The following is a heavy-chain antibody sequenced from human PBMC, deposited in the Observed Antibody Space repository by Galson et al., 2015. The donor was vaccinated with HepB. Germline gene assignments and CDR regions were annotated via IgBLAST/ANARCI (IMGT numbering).Heavy chain of an antibody. J-gene: IGHJ4*02. CDR3: ARDPPDDYDMLSGHYN. Sequence: SLRLSCAASGFTFRMYAMSWVRQAPGKGLEWVSGINADGDDTYHHDSVKGRFTLSRDNSKNTLSLQMNSLRAEDTAVYYCARDPPDDYDMLSGHYNWGQGTLVTVSS. CDR2: INADGDDT. V-gene: IGHV3-23*01. CDR1: GFTFRMYA. D-gene: IGHD3-9*01.